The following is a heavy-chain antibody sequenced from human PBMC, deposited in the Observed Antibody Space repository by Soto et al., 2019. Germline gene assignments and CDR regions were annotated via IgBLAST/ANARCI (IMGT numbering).Heavy chain of an antibody. CDR1: GYTFSSYI. V-gene: IGHV1-3*01. J-gene: IGHJ4*02. CDR3: ARDPSGDTYYDY. CDR2: INAGNGNT. D-gene: IGHD2-15*01. Sequence: QVQLVQSGAEVKKPGASVKVSCKASGYTFSSYIMHWVRQAPGQRLEWMGWINAGNGNTKYSQKFQGRVTITRDTSASTAYRELSSLRSEDTAVYYCARDPSGDTYYDYWGQGTLVTVSS.